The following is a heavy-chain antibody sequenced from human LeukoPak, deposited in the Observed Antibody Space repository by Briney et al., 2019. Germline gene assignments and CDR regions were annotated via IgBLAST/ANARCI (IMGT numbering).Heavy chain of an antibody. CDR3: ASYLGGPATNWYFDL. V-gene: IGHV4-59*01. CDR2: ISYTRTT. Sequence: PSETLSLTCSVSGGSISSYYWTWIRQPPGKGLEWIGYISYTRTTNYNPSLKSRVTISIDTSKNQFSLRLSSVTAADTAMYYCASYLGGPATNWYFDLWGRGTLVTVSS. D-gene: IGHD3-3*01. CDR1: GGSISSYY. J-gene: IGHJ2*01.